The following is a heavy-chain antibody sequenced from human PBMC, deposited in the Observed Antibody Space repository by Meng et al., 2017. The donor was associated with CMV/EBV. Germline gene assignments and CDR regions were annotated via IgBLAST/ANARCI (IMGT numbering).Heavy chain of an antibody. CDR1: NY. J-gene: IGHJ6*02. D-gene: IGHD1-26*01. V-gene: IGHV3-53*01. CDR2: MYSGGSI. CDR3: ARDVMASGSYQAEDYYYYGMDV. Sequence: NYKWVGRDAQGEGLECGQAMYSGGSIDDVYSVNGRVTSARENSKNTLYLQMNSLRAEDTAVYYCARDVMASGSYQAEDYYYYGMDVWGQGTTVTVSS.